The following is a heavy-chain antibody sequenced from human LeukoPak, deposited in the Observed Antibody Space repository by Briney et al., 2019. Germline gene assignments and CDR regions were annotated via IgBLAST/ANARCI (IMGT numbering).Heavy chain of an antibody. D-gene: IGHD4-23*01. CDR2: ISRSGSTI. Sequence: GGSLRLSCAASGFTFSDYYMSWIRQAPGKGLEGASYISRSGSTIYYADSVRGGFTISRDNAKNSLYLQMNSLRAEDTAVYYCARDYRGYLDYWGQGTLVTVSS. CDR3: ARDYRGYLDY. J-gene: IGHJ4*02. V-gene: IGHV3-11*01. CDR1: GFTFSDYY.